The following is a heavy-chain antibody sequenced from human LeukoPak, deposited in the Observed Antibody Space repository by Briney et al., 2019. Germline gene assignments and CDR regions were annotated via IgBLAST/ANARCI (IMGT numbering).Heavy chain of an antibody. J-gene: IGHJ3*02. V-gene: IGHV4-31*03. CDR3: ARGLDIVVVPAASDAFDI. CDR1: GGSISSGGYY. Sequence: SQTLSLTCTVSGGSISSGGYYWSWIRQHPGKGLEWIGYIYYSGSTYYNPSLKSRVTISVDTSKNQFSLKLSSVTAADTAVYYCARGLDIVVVPAASDAFDIWGQGTMVTVSS. D-gene: IGHD2-2*03. CDR2: IYYSGST.